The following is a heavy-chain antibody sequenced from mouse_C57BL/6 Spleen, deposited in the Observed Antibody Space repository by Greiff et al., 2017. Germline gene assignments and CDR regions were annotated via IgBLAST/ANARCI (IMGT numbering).Heavy chain of an antibody. CDR2: IYPRSGNT. CDR1: GYTFTSYG. V-gene: IGHV1-81*01. Sequence: QVQLKQSGAELARPGASVKLSCKASGYTFTSYGISWVKQRTGQGLEWIGEIYPRSGNTYYNEKFKGKATLTADKSSSTAYMELRSLTSEDSAVYFCARWGPRENYFDYWGQGTTLTVSS. CDR3: ARWGPRENYFDY. J-gene: IGHJ2*01. D-gene: IGHD3-3*01.